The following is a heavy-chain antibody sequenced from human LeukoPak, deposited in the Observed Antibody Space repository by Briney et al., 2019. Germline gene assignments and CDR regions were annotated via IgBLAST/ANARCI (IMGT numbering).Heavy chain of an antibody. CDR1: GGSFSGYY. CDR3: ARGRAGRGAMVRGVTSYFDY. Sequence: NPSETLSLTCAVYGGSFSGYYWSWIRQPPGKGLEWIGEINHSGSTDYNPSLKSRVTISVDTSKNQFSLKLGSVTAADTAVYYCARGRAGRGAMVRGVTSYFDYWGQGTLVTVSS. CDR2: INHSGST. D-gene: IGHD3-10*01. V-gene: IGHV4-34*01. J-gene: IGHJ4*02.